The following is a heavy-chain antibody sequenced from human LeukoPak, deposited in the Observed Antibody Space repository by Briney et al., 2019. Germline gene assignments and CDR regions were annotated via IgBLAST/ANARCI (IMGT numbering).Heavy chain of an antibody. V-gene: IGHV1-2*02. J-gene: IGHJ5*02. CDR3: ARDAKVRYYGSGTRGSRGFDP. CDR1: GYTFTGYY. CDR2: INPNSGGT. Sequence: EASVTVSCKASGYTFTGYYMHWVRQAPGQGLEWMGWINPNSGGTNYAQKFQGRVTMTRDTSISTAYMELSRLRSDDTAVYYCARDAKVRYYGSGTRGSRGFDPWGQGTLVTVSS. D-gene: IGHD3-10*01.